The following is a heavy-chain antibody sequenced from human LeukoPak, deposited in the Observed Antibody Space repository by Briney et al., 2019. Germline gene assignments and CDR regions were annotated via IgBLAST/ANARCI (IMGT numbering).Heavy chain of an antibody. Sequence: GGSLRRSCAASGFTVSSNYMSWVRQAPGKGLGWVSVIYSGGSTYYADSVKGRFTISRDNSKNTLYLQMNSLRAEDTAVYYCAKDARLYCSGGSCYGMDVWGQGTTVTVSS. V-gene: IGHV3-53*01. CDR3: AKDARLYCSGGSCYGMDV. J-gene: IGHJ6*02. CDR2: IYSGGST. D-gene: IGHD2-15*01. CDR1: GFTVSSNY.